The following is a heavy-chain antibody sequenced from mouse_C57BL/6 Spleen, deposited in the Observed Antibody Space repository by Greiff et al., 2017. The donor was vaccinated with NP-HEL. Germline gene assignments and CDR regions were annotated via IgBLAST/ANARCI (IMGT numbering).Heavy chain of an antibody. CDR2: IYPRDGST. CDR3: ARRLDSSGYVNYYAMDY. V-gene: IGHV1-78*01. J-gene: IGHJ4*01. CDR1: GYTFTDHT. D-gene: IGHD3-2*02. Sequence: VQLQQSDAELVKPGASVKISCKVSGYTFTDHTIHWMKQRPEQGLEWIGYIYPRDGSTKYNEKFKGKATLTADKSSSTAYMQLNSLTSEDSAVYFCARRLDSSGYVNYYAMDYWGQGTSVTVSS.